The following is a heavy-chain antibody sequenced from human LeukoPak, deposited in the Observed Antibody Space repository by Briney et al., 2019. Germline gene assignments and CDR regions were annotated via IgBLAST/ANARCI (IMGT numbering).Heavy chain of an antibody. CDR2: VNPYSGNT. CDR1: GYTFTSNG. D-gene: IGHD3-22*01. Sequence: ASVKVSCKASGYTFTSNGITWVRQPPGQGLEWMGWVNPYSGNTGYAQKFQGRVTMTRDTSINTAYMELNSLTSEDTAVYYCARRADYYDSSAYYNWGQGALVTVSS. CDR3: ARRADYYDSSAYYN. J-gene: IGHJ4*02. V-gene: IGHV1-8*01.